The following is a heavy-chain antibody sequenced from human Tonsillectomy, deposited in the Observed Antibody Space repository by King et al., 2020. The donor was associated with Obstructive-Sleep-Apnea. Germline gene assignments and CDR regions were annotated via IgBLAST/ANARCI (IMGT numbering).Heavy chain of an antibody. V-gene: IGHV3-30*18. CDR3: AKGAAAASWWDYYYYGMDV. CDR1: GFTFSSYG. J-gene: IGHJ6*02. Sequence: VQLVESGGGVVQPGRSLRLSCAASGFTFSSYGMHWVRQAPGKGLEWVAVISYDGSNKYYADSVKGRFTISRDNSKNTLYLQMNSLRAEDTAVYYCAKGAAAASWWDYYYYGMDVWGQGTTVTVSS. D-gene: IGHD6-13*01. CDR2: ISYDGSNK.